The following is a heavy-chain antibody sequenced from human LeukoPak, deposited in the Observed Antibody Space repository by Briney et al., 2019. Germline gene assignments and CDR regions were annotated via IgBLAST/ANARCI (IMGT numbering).Heavy chain of an antibody. V-gene: IGHV3-33*01. D-gene: IGHD2-21*01. CDR2: IWYDGSNK. CDR3: AREVGIQTGFDY. Sequence: GRSLRLSCAASGFTFSSYGMHWVRQAPGKGLEWVAVIWYDGSNKYYADSVKGRFTISRDNSKNTLYLQMNSLRAEDTAVYYCAREVGIQTGFDYWGQGTLVTVSS. J-gene: IGHJ4*02. CDR1: GFTFSSYG.